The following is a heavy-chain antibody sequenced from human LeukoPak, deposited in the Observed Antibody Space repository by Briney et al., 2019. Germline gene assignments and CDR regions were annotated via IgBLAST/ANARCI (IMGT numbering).Heavy chain of an antibody. CDR2: IISDGRST. CDR1: GFTFSSYW. Sequence: GGSLRLSCAASGFTFSSYWMHWVRQAPGKGLVWVSRIISDGRSTSYADSVKGRFTISRDNAKNTLYLQMNSLRAEDTAVYYCARRGGYGMNYWGQGTLVTVSS. V-gene: IGHV3-74*01. J-gene: IGHJ4*02. D-gene: IGHD6-25*01. CDR3: ARRGGYGMNY.